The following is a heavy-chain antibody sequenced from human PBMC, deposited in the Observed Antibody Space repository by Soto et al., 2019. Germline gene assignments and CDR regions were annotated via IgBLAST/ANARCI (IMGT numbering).Heavy chain of an antibody. J-gene: IGHJ4*02. V-gene: IGHV3-23*01. CDR1: GFTFSTFA. CDR3: AKDSTYYDFWSAYSY. Sequence: EVQLLESGGGLVQPGGSLRLSCAASGFTFSTFAMSWVRQAPGKGLEWVSAISGSGGGTYYADSVKGRFTISRDNSKITLYLQMNSLRSEDTAVYYCAKDSTYYDFWSAYSYWGQGTLVTVSS. CDR2: ISGSGGGT. D-gene: IGHD3-3*01.